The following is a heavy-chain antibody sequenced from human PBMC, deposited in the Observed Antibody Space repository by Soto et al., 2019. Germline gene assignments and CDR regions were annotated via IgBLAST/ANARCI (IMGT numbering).Heavy chain of an antibody. Sequence: QVQLVQSGAEVKKPGASVKVSCKASGYTFTSYGISWVRQAPGQGLEWMGWISAYNGNTNYAQKLQGRVTMTTDTSTSTAYMELRSLRSDDTAVYYCARDEGAAAGILRYYYYYYGMDVWGQGTTVTVSS. CDR2: ISAYNGNT. D-gene: IGHD6-13*01. CDR3: ARDEGAAAGILRYYYYYYGMDV. CDR1: GYTFTSYG. V-gene: IGHV1-18*04. J-gene: IGHJ6*02.